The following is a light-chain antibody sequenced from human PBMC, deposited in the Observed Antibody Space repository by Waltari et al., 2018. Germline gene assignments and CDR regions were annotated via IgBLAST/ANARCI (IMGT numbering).Light chain of an antibody. CDR3: LKHNSYPWT. CDR2: AAT. CDR1: QGISRY. Sequence: DIQMTQSPSSLFASVGDTVTITCRASQGISRYLNWFQQKPGKPPKLLIYAATTLQSGVPSRFSGSGSGTEFTLTISSLQPEDFAAYYCLKHNSYPWTFGQGTKVEIK. J-gene: IGKJ1*01. V-gene: IGKV1-17*01.